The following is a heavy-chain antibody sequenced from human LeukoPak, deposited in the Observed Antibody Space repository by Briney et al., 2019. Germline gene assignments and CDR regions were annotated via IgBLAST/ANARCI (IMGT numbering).Heavy chain of an antibody. J-gene: IGHJ4*02. CDR3: AREIRDYVWGSYRLIFDY. Sequence: SETLSLTCAVYGGSFSGYYWGWIRQPPGKGLEWIGSIYYSGSTYYNPSLKSRVTISVDTSKNQFSLKLSSVTAADTAVYYCAREIRDYVWGSYRLIFDYWGQGTLVTVSS. CDR1: GGSFSGYY. CDR2: IYYSGST. D-gene: IGHD3-16*02. V-gene: IGHV4-34*01.